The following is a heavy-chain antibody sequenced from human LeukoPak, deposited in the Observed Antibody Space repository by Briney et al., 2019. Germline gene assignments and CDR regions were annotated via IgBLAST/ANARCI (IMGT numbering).Heavy chain of an antibody. V-gene: IGHV4-59*01. CDR3: ARAPGGYYYYYYMDV. CDR2: IYYSGST. Sequence: SETLSLTCTVSGGSLSSYYWSWIRQPPGKGLEWIGYIYYSGSTNYNPSLESRVTISVDTSKNQFSLKLSSVTAADTAVYYCARAPGGYYYYYYMDVWGKGTTVTVSS. D-gene: IGHD2-8*02. CDR1: GGSLSSYY. J-gene: IGHJ6*03.